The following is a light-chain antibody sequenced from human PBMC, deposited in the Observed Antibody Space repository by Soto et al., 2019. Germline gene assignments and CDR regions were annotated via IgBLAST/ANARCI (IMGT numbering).Light chain of an antibody. CDR1: SSDVGGYNY. Sequence: QSGLTQPASVSGSPGQSIAISCTGTSSDVGGYNYVSWYQQHPGKAPKLMLYEVSNRPSGVSSRFSGSKSGSTASLTISGLQAEDEGDYYCSSSTTTSTLVFGTGTKLTVL. J-gene: IGLJ1*01. CDR3: SSSTTTSTLV. CDR2: EVS. V-gene: IGLV2-14*01.